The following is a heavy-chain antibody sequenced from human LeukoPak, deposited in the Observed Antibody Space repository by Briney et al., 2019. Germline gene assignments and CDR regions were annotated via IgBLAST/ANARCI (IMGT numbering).Heavy chain of an antibody. D-gene: IGHD2-15*01. Sequence: SQTLSLTCAISWDSVSSNSAAWNWIRQSPSRGLEWLGRTYYRPKWYNDYAVSVKSRITINPDTSKNQFSLQLNSVTPEDTAVYYCARDPVGYCSGGSCWTRGWFDPWGQGTLVTVSS. V-gene: IGHV6-1*01. CDR2: TYYRPKWYN. J-gene: IGHJ5*02. CDR1: WDSVSSNSAA. CDR3: ARDPVGYCSGGSCWTRGWFDP.